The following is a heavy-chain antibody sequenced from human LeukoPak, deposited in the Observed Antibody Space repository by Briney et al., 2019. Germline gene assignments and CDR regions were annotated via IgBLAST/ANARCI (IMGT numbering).Heavy chain of an antibody. CDR1: GGSFSGYY. CDR3: TRGLRLGYCSGGSCYYWFDP. D-gene: IGHD2-15*01. CDR2: INHSGST. J-gene: IGHJ5*02. Sequence: SETLSLTCAVYGGSFSGYYWSWIRQPPGKGLEWIGEINHSGSTNYDPSLQSRVTISADTSKNQFSLNLRSVIAADTAVYYCTRGLRLGYCSGGSCYYWFDPWGQGTRVTVSS. V-gene: IGHV4-34*01.